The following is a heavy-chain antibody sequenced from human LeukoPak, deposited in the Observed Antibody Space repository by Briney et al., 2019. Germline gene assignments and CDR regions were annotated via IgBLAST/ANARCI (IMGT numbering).Heavy chain of an antibody. CDR2: IYYSGST. D-gene: IGHD2-2*01. J-gene: IGHJ4*02. V-gene: IGHV4-39*02. CDR1: GGSISSSSYY. Sequence: KASETLSLTCTVSGGSISSSSYYWGWIRQPPGKGLEWIGSIYYSGSTYYNPSLKSRVTISVDTSKNQFSLKLSSVTAADTAVYYCARDCSSTSCEDIKFDYWGQGTLVTVSS. CDR3: ARDCSSTSCEDIKFDY.